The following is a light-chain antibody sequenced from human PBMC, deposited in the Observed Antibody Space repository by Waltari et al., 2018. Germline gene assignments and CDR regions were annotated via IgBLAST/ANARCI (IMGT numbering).Light chain of an antibody. J-gene: IGLJ7*02. CDR2: YDG. V-gene: IGLV3-21*01. CDR3: QVWDSSSDQQVL. Sequence: SYDLTQPPSVSVSPGQTARITCGGDNFGNKNVHWYQQKPPQAPVLVIYYDGERPSGIPGGFSASKSGNSATLTIGGVEAGDEADYYCQVWDSSSDQQVLFGRGTRLTAL. CDR1: NFGNKN.